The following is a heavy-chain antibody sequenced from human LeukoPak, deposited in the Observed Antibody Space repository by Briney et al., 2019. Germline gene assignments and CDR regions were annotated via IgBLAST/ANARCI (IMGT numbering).Heavy chain of an antibody. Sequence: SSVKVSCKASGYTFTSYGISWVRQAPGQGLECMGWISAYNGNTNYAQKLQGRVTMTTDTSTSTAYMDLRSLRSDDTAVYYCARQQLVHSWFDPWGQGTLVTVSS. D-gene: IGHD6-13*01. CDR3: ARQQLVHSWFDP. CDR1: GYTFTSYG. V-gene: IGHV1-18*01. CDR2: ISAYNGNT. J-gene: IGHJ5*02.